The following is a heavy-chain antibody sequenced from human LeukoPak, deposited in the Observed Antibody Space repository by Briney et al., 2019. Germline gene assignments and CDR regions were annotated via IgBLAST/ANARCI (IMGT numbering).Heavy chain of an antibody. CDR3: ARGYYDFWSGYYKYGVRFDY. J-gene: IGHJ4*02. Sequence: SETLSLTCAVYGGSFSGYYWSWIRQPPGKGLEWIGEINHSGSTNYNPSLKSRVTISVDTSKNQFSLKLSSVTAADTAMYYCARGYYDFWSGYYKYGVRFDYWGQGTLVTVSS. D-gene: IGHD3-3*01. V-gene: IGHV4-34*01. CDR1: GGSFSGYY. CDR2: INHSGST.